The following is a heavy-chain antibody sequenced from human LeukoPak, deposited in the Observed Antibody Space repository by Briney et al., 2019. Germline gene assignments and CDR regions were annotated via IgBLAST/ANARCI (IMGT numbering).Heavy chain of an antibody. J-gene: IGHJ4*02. CDR2: IYPRDSYS. Sequence: GESLKISCKGSGYSLTNYWIGWVRQMPGKGLEWMGIIYPRDSYSRYSPSFQGQVTVSVDKSINTAYLHWSSLKASDTAMYYCARQPNPDFDYWGQGTPVTVSS. V-gene: IGHV5-51*01. CDR1: GYSLTNYW. CDR3: ARQPNPDFDY.